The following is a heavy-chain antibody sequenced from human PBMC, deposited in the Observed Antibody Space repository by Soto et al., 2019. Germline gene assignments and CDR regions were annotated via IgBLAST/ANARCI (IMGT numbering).Heavy chain of an antibody. CDR2: ISGSGGST. D-gene: IGHD2-2*01. CDR1: GFTFSSYA. V-gene: IGHV3-23*01. J-gene: IGHJ4*02. CDR3: VKDWEEIVVVPAAMPYYFDY. Sequence: EVQLLESGGGLVQPGGSLRLSCAASGFTFSSYAMSWVRQAPGKGLEWVSAISGSGGSTYYADSVKGRFTISRDNSKNTLYLQMNSLRAEDTAVYYCVKDWEEIVVVPAAMPYYFDYWGQGTLVTVSS.